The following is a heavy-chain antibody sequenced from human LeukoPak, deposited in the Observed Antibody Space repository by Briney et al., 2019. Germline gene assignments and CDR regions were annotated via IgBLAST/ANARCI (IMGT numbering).Heavy chain of an antibody. V-gene: IGHV3-7*01. CDR3: ARDSISGEPFYYFDF. Sequence: PGGSLRLSCVVSGFTFSRYWMSWVRQAPGKGLEWVANINQDGSEKYYVDSVKGRFTISRDNAKKSLYLQMNSLSAEDTAVYYCARDSISGEPFYYFDFWGQGTLVTVSS. D-gene: IGHD2-15*01. CDR1: GFTFSRYW. CDR2: INQDGSEK. J-gene: IGHJ4*02.